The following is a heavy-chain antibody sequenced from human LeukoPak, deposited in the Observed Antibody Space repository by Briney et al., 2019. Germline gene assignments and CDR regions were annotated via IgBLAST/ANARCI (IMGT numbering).Heavy chain of an antibody. CDR3: AKLWGTQYWSSTSCYFDY. D-gene: IGHD2-2*01. J-gene: IGHJ4*02. CDR2: ISYDGSNK. Sequence: GGSLRLSCAASGFTFSSYCMHWVRQAPGKGLEWVAVISYDGSNKYYADSVKGRFTISRDNSKNTLYLQMNSLRAEDTAVYYCAKLWGTQYWSSTSCYFDYWGQGTLVTVSS. V-gene: IGHV3-30*18. CDR1: GFTFSSYC.